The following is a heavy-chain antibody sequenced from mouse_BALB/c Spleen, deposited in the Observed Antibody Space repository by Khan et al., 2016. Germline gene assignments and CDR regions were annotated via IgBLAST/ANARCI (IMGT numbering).Heavy chain of an antibody. CDR1: GYTFSTYW. CDR2: IFPGSGST. Sequence: QVQLQQPGAELMKPGASVKISCKATGYTFSTYWIEWVKQRPGHGLEWIGEIFPGSGSTNYNEKFKAKATFTADKSSSTAYMQLSSLTSEDSAVYYCARRRDYDTSPAWFAYWGQGTLVTVSA. V-gene: IGHV1-9*01. J-gene: IGHJ3*01. CDR3: ARRRDYDTSPAWFAY. D-gene: IGHD1-1*01.